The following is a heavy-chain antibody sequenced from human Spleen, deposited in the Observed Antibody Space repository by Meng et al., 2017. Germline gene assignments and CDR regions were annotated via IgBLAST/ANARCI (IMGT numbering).Heavy chain of an antibody. CDR2: IYDGGST. CDR3: ARVGSSSWFVAD. D-gene: IGHD6-13*01. V-gene: IGHV4-4*02. Sequence: QVQLQGSGPGLVKPSGTLSLTCAVSGGSISSSNWWSWVRQSPGKGLEWIGEIYDGGSTNYNPSLKSRVTISVDKSKNQFSLKLSSVTAADTAVYYCARVGSSSWFVADWGQGTLVTVSS. CDR1: GGSISSSNW. J-gene: IGHJ4*02.